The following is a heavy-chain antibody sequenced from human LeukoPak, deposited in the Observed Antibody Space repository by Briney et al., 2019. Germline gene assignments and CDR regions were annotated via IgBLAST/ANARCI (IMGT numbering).Heavy chain of an antibody. J-gene: IGHJ3*02. CDR3: ARDLGYCGGGSCYSGGFNI. D-gene: IGHD2-15*01. CDR2: IYYTGNS. CDR1: GGSINTNLYY. Sequence: PSETLSLTCTVSGGSINTNLYYWGWVRQSPGKGLEWIGNIYYTGNSYSNPSLKSRVTVSLDTSKNQFSLKLTSVTAADTAVYYCARDLGYCGGGSCYSGGFNIWGQGTVVTVSS. V-gene: IGHV4-39*07.